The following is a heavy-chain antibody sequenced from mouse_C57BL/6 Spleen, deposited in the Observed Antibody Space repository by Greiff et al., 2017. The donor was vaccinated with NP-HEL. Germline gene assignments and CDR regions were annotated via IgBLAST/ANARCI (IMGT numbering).Heavy chain of an antibody. D-gene: IGHD2-2*01. J-gene: IGHJ2*01. CDR3: ASIYYGYDVFDY. CDR2: IDPSDSET. Sequence: QVQLQQPGAELVRPGSSVKLSCKASGYTFTSYWMHWVKQRPIQGLEWIGNIDPSDSETHYNQKFKDKATLTVDKSSSTAYMQLSSLTSEDSAVYYCASIYYGYDVFDYWGQGTTLTVSS. CDR1: GYTFTSYW. V-gene: IGHV1-52*01.